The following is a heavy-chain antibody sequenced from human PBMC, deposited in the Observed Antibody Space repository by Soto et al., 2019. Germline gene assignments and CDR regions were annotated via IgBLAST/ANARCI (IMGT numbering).Heavy chain of an antibody. D-gene: IGHD3-22*01. V-gene: IGHV3-23*01. J-gene: IGHJ4*02. CDR2: ISDSGDKT. CDR3: AKDPNYYYSSAYYVDY. CDR1: GFTFSSYA. Sequence: EVQLLESGGGLEQRGGSLRLSCAASGFTFSSYAMSWVRQAPGKGLEWVSAISDSGDKTYYADSVKGRFTVSRDNSKNTLYLQMNSLRAEDTAVYFCAKDPNYYYSSAYYVDYWGRGTLVTVSS.